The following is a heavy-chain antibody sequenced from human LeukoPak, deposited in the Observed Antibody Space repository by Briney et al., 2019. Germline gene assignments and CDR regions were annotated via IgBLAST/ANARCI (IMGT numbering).Heavy chain of an antibody. CDR3: ARGTTVLRYFDWLPYFDY. V-gene: IGHV1-8*01. CDR2: MNPNSGNT. J-gene: IGHJ4*02. CDR1: GYTFTSYD. Sequence: ASVKVSCKASGYTFTSYDINWVRQATVQGLEWMGWMNPNSGNTGYAQKFQGRVTMTRNTSISTAYMQLSSLRSEDTAVYYCARGTTVLRYFDWLPYFDYWGQGTLVTVSS. D-gene: IGHD3-9*01.